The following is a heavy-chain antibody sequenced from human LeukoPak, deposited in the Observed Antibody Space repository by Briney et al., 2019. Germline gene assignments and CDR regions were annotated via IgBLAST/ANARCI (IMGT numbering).Heavy chain of an antibody. CDR3: ARLPLISGWYGHYFDY. V-gene: IGHV3-23*01. CDR1: GFTFSSYA. CDR2: ISGSGGST. D-gene: IGHD6-19*01. Sequence: PGGSLRLSCAASGFTFSSYAMSWVRQAPGKGLEWVSAISGSGGSTYYADSVKGRFTISRDNSKNSLYLQMNSLRAEDTAVYYCARLPLISGWYGHYFDYWGQGTLVTVSS. J-gene: IGHJ4*02.